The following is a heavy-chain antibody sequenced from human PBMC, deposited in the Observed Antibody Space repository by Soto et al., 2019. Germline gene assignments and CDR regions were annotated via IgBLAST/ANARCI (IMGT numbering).Heavy chain of an antibody. CDR1: GGSVSSGSYY. CDR3: AKSRYSDSSGDFYDY. J-gene: IGHJ4*02. D-gene: IGHD3-22*01. Sequence: PSETLSLTCTVSGGSVSSGSYYWSWIRQPPGKGLEWIGYIYYSGSTNYNPSLKSRVTISVDTLFLQMNSLRAEDTAVYYCAKSRYSDSSGDFYDYWGQGTLVTVSS. CDR2: IYYSGST. V-gene: IGHV4-61*01.